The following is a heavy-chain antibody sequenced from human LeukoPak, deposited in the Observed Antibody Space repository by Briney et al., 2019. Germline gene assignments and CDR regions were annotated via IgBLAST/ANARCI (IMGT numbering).Heavy chain of an antibody. CDR2: IAAXXTX. CDR3: ATRGRTATKYFES. D-gene: IGHD1-1*01. J-gene: IGHJ4*02. V-gene: IGHV3-23*05. Sequence: PGGSLRLSCAASGXXFXXYAMXWXXXAPXXXXXXXXTIAAXXTXYYAXSVKGRFTISRDNSKNALLLQMNGLRAEDTAVXYCATRGRTATKYFESWGQGTLVTVSS. CDR1: GXXFXXYA.